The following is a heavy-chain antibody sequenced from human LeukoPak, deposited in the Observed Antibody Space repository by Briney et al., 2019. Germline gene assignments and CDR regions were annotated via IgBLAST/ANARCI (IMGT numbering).Heavy chain of an antibody. D-gene: IGHD3-22*01. CDR2: LSGSAGGT. J-gene: IGHJ4*02. CDR1: GITLSNYG. Sequence: QPGGSLRLSCAVSGITLSNYGMSWVRQAPGKGLEWVAGLSGSAGGTQYADSVKGRFTISRDNSKNTLYLQMNSLRAEDTAVYYCAKVVYDSSGYFLKHSDYWGQGTLVTVSS. CDR3: AKVVYDSSGYFLKHSDY. V-gene: IGHV3-23*01.